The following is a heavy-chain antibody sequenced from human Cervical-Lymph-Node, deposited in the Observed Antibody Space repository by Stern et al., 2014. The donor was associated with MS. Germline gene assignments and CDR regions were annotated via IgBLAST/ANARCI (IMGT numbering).Heavy chain of an antibody. J-gene: IGHJ4*02. CDR2: IRSKPYGGTT. Sequence: EVQLVESGGGLVQPGRSLRLSCTASGFTFGAYAMSWFRQAPGQGLEWVGFIRSKPYGGTTEYAASVRGRFTIASEDSKSIAPLKMNSLKTEDTALYYCSRETGATEEYYFDYWGQGALVTVSS. CDR1: GFTFGAYA. D-gene: IGHD1-26*01. V-gene: IGHV3-49*03. CDR3: SRETGATEEYYFDY.